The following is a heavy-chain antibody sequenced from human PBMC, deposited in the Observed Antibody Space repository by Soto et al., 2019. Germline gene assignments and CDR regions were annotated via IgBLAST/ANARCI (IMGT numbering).Heavy chain of an antibody. J-gene: IGHJ6*02. CDR3: ARQGYSSSSGDYYYGMDV. CDR1: GYDFTRTW. V-gene: IGHV5-51*01. D-gene: IGHD6-6*01. CDR2: IYPGDSET. Sequence: GESLKISCKGSGYDFTRTWIGWVRQLPGKGLDWMGIIYPGDSETRYSPSFQGQVTISADKSISTAYLQWSSLKTSDTAMYYCARQGYSSSSGDYYYGMDVWGQGTTVTVS.